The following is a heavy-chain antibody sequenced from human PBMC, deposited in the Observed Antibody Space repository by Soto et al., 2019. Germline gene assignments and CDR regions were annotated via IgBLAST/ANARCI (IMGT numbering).Heavy chain of an antibody. Sequence: GGSLRLSCAASGFTFSSYAMSWVRQAPGKGLEWVSAISGSGGSTYYADSVKGRFTISRDNSKNTLYLQMNSLRAEDTAVYYCAKAVDYGDNSDYFDYWGQGTLVTVSS. CDR1: GFTFSSYA. CDR3: AKAVDYGDNSDYFDY. V-gene: IGHV3-23*01. CDR2: ISGSGGST. J-gene: IGHJ4*02. D-gene: IGHD4-17*01.